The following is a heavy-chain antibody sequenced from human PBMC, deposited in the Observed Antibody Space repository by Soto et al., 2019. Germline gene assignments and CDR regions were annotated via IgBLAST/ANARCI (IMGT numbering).Heavy chain of an antibody. J-gene: IGHJ4*02. CDR1: GGSISSGGYY. CDR2: IYYSGST. Sequence: QVQLQESGPGLVKPSQTLSLTCTVSGGSISSGGYYWNWIRQLPGKGLEWIGYIYYSGSTYYSPSLKSRVTISVDTSKSHFSLNVSSVTAADTAVYFCARGTGGYSSVTPRELDYWGQGTLATVSS. V-gene: IGHV4-31*03. CDR3: ARGTGGYSSVTPRELDY. D-gene: IGHD5-18*01.